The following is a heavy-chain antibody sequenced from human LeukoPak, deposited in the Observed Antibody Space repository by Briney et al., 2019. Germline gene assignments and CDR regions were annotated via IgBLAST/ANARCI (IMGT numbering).Heavy chain of an antibody. CDR1: GYTFTNYG. J-gene: IGHJ4*02. CDR2: ISAYNGNT. D-gene: IGHD3-22*01. CDR3: ARDSDYYYDSSAWGFDY. V-gene: IGHV1-18*01. Sequence: ASVKVSCKVSGYTFTNYGISWVRQAPGQGLEWMGWISAYNGNTNYAQKLQGRVTMTTDTSTSTAYMELRSLRSDDTAVYYCARDSDYYYDSSAWGFDYWGQGTLVTVSS.